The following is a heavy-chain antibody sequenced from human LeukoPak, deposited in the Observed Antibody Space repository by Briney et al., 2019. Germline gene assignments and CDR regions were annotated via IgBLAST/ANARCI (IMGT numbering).Heavy chain of an antibody. CDR2: ISSSSSYI. D-gene: IGHD3-22*01. Sequence: GGSLRLSCAASGFTFSSYSMNWVRQAPGKGLEWVSSISSSSSYIYYADSVEGGFTISRDNTKNALYLQMNSLRAEDTAVYYCARDLDYYYDSSGPGLTDYWGQGTLVTVSS. J-gene: IGHJ4*02. CDR1: GFTFSSYS. V-gene: IGHV3-21*01. CDR3: ARDLDYYYDSSGPGLTDY.